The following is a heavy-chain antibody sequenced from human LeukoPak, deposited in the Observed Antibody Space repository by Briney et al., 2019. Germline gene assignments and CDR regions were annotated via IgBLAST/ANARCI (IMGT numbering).Heavy chain of an antibody. Sequence: GGSLRLSCAASGFTFSSYEMNWVRQAPGKGLEWVSYISSSGSTIYYADSVKGRFTISRDNAKNSLYLQMNSLRAEDTAVYYCARGSHFGGFYYYYGMDVWGQGTTVTVSS. CDR3: ARGSHFGGFYYYYGMDV. CDR2: ISSSGSTI. J-gene: IGHJ6*02. V-gene: IGHV3-48*03. D-gene: IGHD3-10*01. CDR1: GFTFSSYE.